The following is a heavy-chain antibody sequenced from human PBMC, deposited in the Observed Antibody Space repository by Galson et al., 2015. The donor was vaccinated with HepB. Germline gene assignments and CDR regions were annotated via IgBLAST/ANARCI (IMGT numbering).Heavy chain of an antibody. J-gene: IGHJ5*02. CDR3: ARDSPRGSSNSLYNWFDP. V-gene: IGHV3-48*01. D-gene: IGHD6-13*01. CDR1: GFTFSGYS. CDR2: ISSSSTTI. Sequence: SLRLSCAASGFTFSGYSMNWVRRAPGKGLEWVSYISSSSTTIYYADSVKGRFTISRDNAKNSLYLQLNSLRADDTAVYYCARDSPRGSSNSLYNWFDPWGQGTLVTVSS.